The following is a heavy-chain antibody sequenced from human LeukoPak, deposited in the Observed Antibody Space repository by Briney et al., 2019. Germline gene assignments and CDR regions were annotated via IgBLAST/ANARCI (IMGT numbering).Heavy chain of an antibody. J-gene: IGHJ5*02. Sequence: GGSLRLSCAASGFTFSSYAMSWVRQAPGKGLEWVSAISGSGGTTYYADSVKGRFTISRDNSKNTMYLQMNSLRAEDTAVYYCAREGYSYGYEFDPWGQGTLVTVSS. V-gene: IGHV3-23*01. D-gene: IGHD5-18*01. CDR2: ISGSGGTT. CDR3: AREGYSYGYEFDP. CDR1: GFTFSSYA.